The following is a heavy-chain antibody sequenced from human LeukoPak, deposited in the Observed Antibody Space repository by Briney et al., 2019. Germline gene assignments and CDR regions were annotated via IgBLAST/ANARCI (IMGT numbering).Heavy chain of an antibody. Sequence: QTGGSLRLSCAASGFTVSSNYMSWVRQAPGKGLEWVSVIYSGGSTYYADSVKGRFTISRDNSKNTLYLQMNSLRAEDTAVYYCARTTVTTWGGFDYWGQGTLVTVSS. J-gene: IGHJ4*02. CDR2: IYSGGST. CDR1: GFTVSSNY. V-gene: IGHV3-53*01. CDR3: ARTTVTTWGGFDY. D-gene: IGHD4-17*01.